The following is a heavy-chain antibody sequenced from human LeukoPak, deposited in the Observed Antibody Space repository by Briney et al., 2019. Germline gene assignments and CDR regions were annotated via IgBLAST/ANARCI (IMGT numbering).Heavy chain of an antibody. CDR1: GFAVSSNH. J-gene: IGHJ1*01. D-gene: IGHD1-26*01. CDR2: IFNGGST. Sequence: QTGGSLRLSCAASGFAVSSNHMNWVRQAPGKGLEWASVIFNGGSTYYADSVKGRFTISRDNSKNTLYLQMNSLRAEDTAVYYCATSIVGLTYDEHFQHWGQGTLVTVSS. V-gene: IGHV3-53*01. CDR3: ATSIVGLTYDEHFQH.